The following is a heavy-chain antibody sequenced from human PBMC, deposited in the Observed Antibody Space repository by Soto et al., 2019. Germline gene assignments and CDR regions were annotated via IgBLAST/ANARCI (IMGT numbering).Heavy chain of an antibody. Sequence: SETLSLTCTVSGGSISSSSYYWGWIRQPPGKGLEWIGSIYYSGSTYYNPSLKSRVTISVDTSKNQFSLKLSSVTAADTAVYYCARSPGYCSSTSCYAGWFDPWGQGTLVTVSS. J-gene: IGHJ5*02. CDR2: IYYSGST. CDR1: GGSISSSSYY. D-gene: IGHD2-2*01. CDR3: ARSPGYCSSTSCYAGWFDP. V-gene: IGHV4-39*01.